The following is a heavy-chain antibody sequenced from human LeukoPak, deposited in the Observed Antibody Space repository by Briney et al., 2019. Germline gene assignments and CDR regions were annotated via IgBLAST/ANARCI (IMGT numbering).Heavy chain of an antibody. CDR1: GFTFSSYE. CDR3: ARGMATGGRLDY. J-gene: IGHJ4*02. CDR2: ISWNSGSI. V-gene: IGHV3-9*03. Sequence: GGSLRLSCAASGFTFSSYEMNWVRQAPGKGLEWVSGISWNSGSIGYADSVKGRFTISRDNAKNSLFLQMNSLRAEDMALYYCARGMATGGRLDYWGQGTLVTVSS. D-gene: IGHD5-24*01.